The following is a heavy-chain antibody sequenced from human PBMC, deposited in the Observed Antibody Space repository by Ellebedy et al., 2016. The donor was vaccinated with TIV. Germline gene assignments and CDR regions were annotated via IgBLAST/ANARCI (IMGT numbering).Heavy chain of an antibody. V-gene: IGHV3-9*01. CDR1: GFTFDDHA. CDR2: IAWNSGSI. J-gene: IGHJ4*02. D-gene: IGHD3-10*01. Sequence: GGSLRLXXAGSGFTFDDHAMHWVRQAPGKGLEWVSGIAWNSGSIGYADSVKGRFTISRDNAKNSLYLEMNSLRGEDTAFYYCAKDMNSIRGVISDWGQGTLVTVSS. CDR3: AKDMNSIRGVISD.